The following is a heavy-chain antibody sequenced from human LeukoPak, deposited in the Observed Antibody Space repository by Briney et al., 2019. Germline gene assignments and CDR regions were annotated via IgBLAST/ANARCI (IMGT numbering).Heavy chain of an antibody. Sequence: GGSLRLSCAASGFTFSSYSMNWVRQAPGKGLEWVSGINWNGGSTGYADSVKGRFTISRGNVKNSLYLQMNSLRAEDTALYYCARDGVGATTNFDYWGQGTLVTVSS. D-gene: IGHD1-26*01. CDR3: ARDGVGATTNFDY. CDR1: GFTFSSYS. J-gene: IGHJ4*02. V-gene: IGHV3-20*04. CDR2: INWNGGST.